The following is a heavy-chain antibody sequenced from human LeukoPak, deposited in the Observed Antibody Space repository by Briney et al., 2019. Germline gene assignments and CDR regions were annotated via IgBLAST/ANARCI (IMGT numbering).Heavy chain of an antibody. Sequence: PGGSLRLSCAASGFTFSSYGMHWVRQAPGKGLEWVAFIRYDGSNKYYADSVKGRFTISRDNSKNTLYLQMNSLRAEDTAVYYCAKDKLLWFGESDAFDIWGQGTMVTVSS. CDR1: GFTFSSYG. CDR2: IRYDGSNK. D-gene: IGHD3-10*01. J-gene: IGHJ3*02. CDR3: AKDKLLWFGESDAFDI. V-gene: IGHV3-30*02.